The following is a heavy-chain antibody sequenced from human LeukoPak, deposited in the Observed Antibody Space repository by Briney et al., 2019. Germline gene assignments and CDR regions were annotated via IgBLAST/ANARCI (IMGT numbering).Heavy chain of an antibody. J-gene: IGHJ5*02. CDR1: DDSISDYY. V-gene: IGHV4-59*08. Sequence: SETLSLTCTVSDDSISDYYRGWIRQPPGKGLEWIGYFHNSGTSTYNPSLKSRVTISADTSKNQFSLKLSSVTAADTAVYYCARHRSTTVTTLGNWFDPWGQGTLVTVSS. CDR3: ARHRSTTVTTLGNWFDP. CDR2: FHNSGTS. D-gene: IGHD4-11*01.